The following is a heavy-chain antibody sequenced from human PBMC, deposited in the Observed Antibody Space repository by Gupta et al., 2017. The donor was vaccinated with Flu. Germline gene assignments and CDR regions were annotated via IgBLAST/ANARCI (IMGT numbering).Heavy chain of an antibody. Sequence: IRQPPGKGLEWIGYIYYTGITDHNPSLKSRVAISVDTSMEQFSLKLSSVTAADTAVYYCARHKQVGRGAFDIWGQGTMVTGSS. CDR3: ARHKQVGRGAFDI. CDR2: IYYTGIT. J-gene: IGHJ3*02. D-gene: IGHD1-26*01. V-gene: IGHV4-59*08.